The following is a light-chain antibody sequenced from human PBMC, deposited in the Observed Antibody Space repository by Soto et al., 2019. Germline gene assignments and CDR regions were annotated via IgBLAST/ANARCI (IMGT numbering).Light chain of an antibody. Sequence: QSVLTQPPSVSGAPGQRVTISCTGGSSNIGAGYDVHWYQQLPGTASKLPIYGNSNRPSGVPDRFSGSKSGTSASLAITGLQAEDEADYYCQSYDSSLSGFYVFGTGTKLTVL. CDR3: QSYDSSLSGFYV. J-gene: IGLJ1*01. V-gene: IGLV1-40*01. CDR2: GNS. CDR1: SSNIGAGYD.